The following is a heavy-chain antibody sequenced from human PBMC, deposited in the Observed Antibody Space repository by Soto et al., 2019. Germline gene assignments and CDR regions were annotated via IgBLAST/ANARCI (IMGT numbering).Heavy chain of an antibody. CDR1: GGTFSSYT. CDR3: ARDIAVAGTGYYYYGMDV. J-gene: IGHJ6*02. Sequence: SVKVSCKASGGTFSSYTISWVRQAPGQGLEWMGRIIPILGIANYAQKFQGRVTITADKSTSTAYMELSSLRSEDTAVYYCARDIAVAGTGYYYYGMDVWGQGTTVT. CDR2: IIPILGIA. D-gene: IGHD6-19*01. V-gene: IGHV1-69*04.